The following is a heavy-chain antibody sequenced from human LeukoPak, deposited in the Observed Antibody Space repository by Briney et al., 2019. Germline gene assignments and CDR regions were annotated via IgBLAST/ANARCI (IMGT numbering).Heavy chain of an antibody. CDR1: GLTFSNSW. Sequence: GGSLRLSCEASGLTFSNSWMHWVRQAPGKGLVWVSRINNEGTTISYADSVKGRFTIARDNAKNTLYLQMNSLRAEDTAVYYCARVSGLGMNEYYQHWGQGTLVTVAS. V-gene: IGHV3-74*01. CDR2: INNEGTTI. CDR3: ARVSGLGMNEYYQH. D-gene: IGHD3-10*01. J-gene: IGHJ1*01.